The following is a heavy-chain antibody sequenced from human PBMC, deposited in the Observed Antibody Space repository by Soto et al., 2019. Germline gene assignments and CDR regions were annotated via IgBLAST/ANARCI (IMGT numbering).Heavy chain of an antibody. CDR1: GFTLSTYW. D-gene: IGHD6-19*01. CDR3: ARAAVAAHFDL. CDR2: IKGDGTTT. Sequence: GGSLRLSCAASGFTLSTYWMHWVRQAPGKGLAWVSRIKGDGTTTSYADSVEGRFSISRDNARNTLYLQMNSLTAEDTAVYYCARAAVAAHFDLWGQGALVTVSS. J-gene: IGHJ4*02. V-gene: IGHV3-74*01.